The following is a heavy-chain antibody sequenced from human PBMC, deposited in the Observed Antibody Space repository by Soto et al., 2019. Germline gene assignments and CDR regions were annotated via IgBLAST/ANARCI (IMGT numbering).Heavy chain of an antibody. D-gene: IGHD6-19*01. CDR1: GGSISSGGYS. CDR2: IYHSGST. CDR3: ASAGGLGAVAADY. J-gene: IGHJ4*02. Sequence: QLQLQESGSGLVKPSQTLSLTCAVSGGSISSGGYSWSWIRQPPGQGLEWIGYIYHSGSTYYNPSLKSRVTMSVDRSKNQFSLKLSSVTAADTAVYYCASAGGLGAVAADYWGQGTLVTVSS. V-gene: IGHV4-30-2*01.